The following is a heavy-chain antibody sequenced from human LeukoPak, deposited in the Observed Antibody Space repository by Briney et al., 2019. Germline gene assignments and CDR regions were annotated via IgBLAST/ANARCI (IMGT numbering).Heavy chain of an antibody. D-gene: IGHD2-15*01. J-gene: IGHJ5*02. CDR1: GYTFTGYY. Sequence: PAASVKVSCKASGYTFTGYYMHWVRQAPGQGLEWMGWINPNSGGTNYAQKFQGRVTMTRDTSISTAYMELRRLTYDDTAVYYCARGPLEYCSGGSCYSGRNWLDPWGQGTRVTASS. CDR2: INPNSGGT. V-gene: IGHV1-2*02. CDR3: ARGPLEYCSGGSCYSGRNWLDP.